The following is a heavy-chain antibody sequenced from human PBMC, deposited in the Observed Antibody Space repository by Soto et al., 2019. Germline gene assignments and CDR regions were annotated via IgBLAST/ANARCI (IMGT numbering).Heavy chain of an antibody. V-gene: IGHV4-4*02. CDR1: GGSISSSNW. CDR3: ARVPGYYYGSGSYYNPYYFDY. J-gene: IGHJ4*02. CDR2: IYHSGST. Sequence: QVQLQESGPGLVKPSGTLSLTCAVSGGSISSSNWWSWVRQPPGKGLEWIGEIYHSGSTNYNPSLKSRVTISVDKSKNQFSLKLSSVTAADTAVYYCARVPGYYYGSGSYYNPYYFDYWGQGTLVTVSS. D-gene: IGHD3-10*01.